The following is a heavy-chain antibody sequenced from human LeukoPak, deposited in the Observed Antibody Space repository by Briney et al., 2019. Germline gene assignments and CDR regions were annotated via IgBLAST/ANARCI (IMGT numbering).Heavy chain of an antibody. CDR1: GFTFSSYG. D-gene: IGHD3-10*02. CDR2: ISGSGGST. CDR3: AELGITMIGGV. V-gene: IGHV3-23*01. Sequence: GGSLRLSCAASGFTFSSYGMSWVRQAPGKGLEWVSAISGSGGSTYYADSVKGRFTISRDNSKNTLYLQMNSLRAGDTAVYYCAELGITMIGGVWGKGTTVTISS. J-gene: IGHJ6*04.